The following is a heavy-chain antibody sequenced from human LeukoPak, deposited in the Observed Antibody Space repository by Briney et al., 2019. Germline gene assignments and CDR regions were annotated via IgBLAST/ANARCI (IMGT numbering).Heavy chain of an antibody. CDR3: ARYCSGGSCRIPTYDY. D-gene: IGHD2-15*01. J-gene: IGHJ4*02. CDR1: GYTFTSYG. Sequence: GASVKVSCKASGYTFTSYGISWVRQAPGQGLEWMGWISAYNGNTNYAQKLQGRVTMTTDTSTSTAYMELRSLRSDDTAVYYCARYCSGGSCRIPTYDYWGQGTLVTVSS. CDR2: ISAYNGNT. V-gene: IGHV1-18*01.